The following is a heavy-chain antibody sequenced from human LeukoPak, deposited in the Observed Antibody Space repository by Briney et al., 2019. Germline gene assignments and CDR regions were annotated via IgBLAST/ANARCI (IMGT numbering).Heavy chain of an antibody. D-gene: IGHD4-23*01. CDR1: GDSINIHHHF. V-gene: IGHV4-31*03. Sequence: TSETLSLTCTLSGDSINIHHHFCGWVRQHPGEGLEWIGYVNYIGSTFYNPSLKSRVTISLDTSKNQISLNLTTVTAADTAVYYCAREGGNFDFDSWGQGCLVTVSS. J-gene: IGHJ4*02. CDR2: VNYIGST. CDR3: AREGGNFDFDS.